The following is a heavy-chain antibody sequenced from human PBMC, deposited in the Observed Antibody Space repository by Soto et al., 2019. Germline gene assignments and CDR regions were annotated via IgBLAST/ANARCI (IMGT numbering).Heavy chain of an antibody. D-gene: IGHD4-17*01. J-gene: IGHJ6*02. Sequence: GGSLRLSCAASGFTFSSYGMHWVRQAPGKGLEWVAVISYDGSNKYYADSVKGRFTISRDNSKNTLYLQMNSLRAEDTAVYYCAKDNYGDYKGSGMDVWGQGTTVTVSS. CDR3: AKDNYGDYKGSGMDV. CDR2: ISYDGSNK. V-gene: IGHV3-30*18. CDR1: GFTFSSYG.